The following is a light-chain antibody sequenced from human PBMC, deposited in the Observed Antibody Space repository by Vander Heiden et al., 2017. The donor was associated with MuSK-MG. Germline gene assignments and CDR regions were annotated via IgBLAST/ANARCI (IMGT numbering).Light chain of an antibody. CDR1: QSVSSSF. CDR3: QQYGSLYP. CDR2: GAS. V-gene: IGKV3-20*01. J-gene: IGKJ2*01. Sequence: DIVLTQSPGTLSLSPGERVTLSCRASQSVSSSFLAWYQQKRGQAPRLLIYGASSRATGIPDRFSGSGSGTDFTLTISRLEPEDFAVYYCQQYGSLYPFGQGTKLEIK.